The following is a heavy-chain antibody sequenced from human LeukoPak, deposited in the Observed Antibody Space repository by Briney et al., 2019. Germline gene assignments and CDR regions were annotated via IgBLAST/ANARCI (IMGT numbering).Heavy chain of an antibody. CDR1: GGSVSSGSYY. CDR2: IYYSGST. Sequence: PSETLSLTCTVAGGSVSSGSYYWNWIRQPPGKVLEWIGYIYYSGSTNYNPSLKSRVTISVDTSKNLFSLKLSSVTAADTAVYYCARVDCSGGSWYAFDIWGEGTMVTASA. J-gene: IGHJ3*02. V-gene: IGHV4-61*01. CDR3: ARVDCSGGSWYAFDI. D-gene: IGHD2-15*01.